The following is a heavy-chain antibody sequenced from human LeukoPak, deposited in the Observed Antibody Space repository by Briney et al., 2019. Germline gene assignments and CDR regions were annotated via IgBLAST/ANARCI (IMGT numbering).Heavy chain of an antibody. CDR1: GYSFTSYW. CDR2: INPGDSDT. Sequence: GESLKISCKVSGYSFTSYWIGWVRQMPGKGLEWMGIINPGDSDTTHSPSFQGQVTISADKSISTAYLQWTSLKASDTAMYYCARLIRDSSGYLPGFDYWGQGTLVTVSS. CDR3: ARLIRDSSGYLPGFDY. J-gene: IGHJ4*02. D-gene: IGHD3-22*01. V-gene: IGHV5-51*01.